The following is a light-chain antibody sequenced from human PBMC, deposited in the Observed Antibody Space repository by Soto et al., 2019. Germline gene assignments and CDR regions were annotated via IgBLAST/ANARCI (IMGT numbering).Light chain of an antibody. Sequence: QSALTQPASVSGSPGQSITISCTGTSSDVGGYNYVSWYQQHPGKAPKLMIYDVSNRPSGVSNRFSGSKSGHTASLTISGLQAEDEADYYCSSYTSSSTLDVVCGGGTKLTVL. CDR3: SSYTSSSTLDVV. CDR1: SSDVGGYNY. V-gene: IGLV2-14*01. J-gene: IGLJ2*01. CDR2: DVS.